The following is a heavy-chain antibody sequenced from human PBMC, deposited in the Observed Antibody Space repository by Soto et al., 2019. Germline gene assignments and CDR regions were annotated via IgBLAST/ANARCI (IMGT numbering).Heavy chain of an antibody. CDR2: ISGSGGST. CDR3: AKLQYSIYVGYFCD. J-gene: IGHJ4*02. D-gene: IGHD4-4*01. V-gene: IGHV3-23*01. CDR1: GFTFSSYA. Sequence: GGSLRLSCAASGFTFSSYAMSWVRQAPGKGLEWVSAISGSGGSTYYADSVKGRFTISRDNSKNTLYLQMNSLRAADTAVYYCAKLQYSIYVGYFCDWGQGTLVTVSS.